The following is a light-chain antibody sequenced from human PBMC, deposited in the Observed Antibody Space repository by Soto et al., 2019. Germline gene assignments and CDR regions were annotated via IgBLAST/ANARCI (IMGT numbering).Light chain of an antibody. Sequence: QSVLTQPASVSGSPGQSISISCTGTTSDVGRYNYVSWYQQHPGNAPKLMIYDVSYRPSWVSNRFSGSKSGITASLTISGLQAEDEADYYCNSFTTSSTYVFGTGTKVTVL. V-gene: IGLV2-14*03. J-gene: IGLJ1*01. CDR1: TSDVGRYNY. CDR3: NSFTTSSTYV. CDR2: DVS.